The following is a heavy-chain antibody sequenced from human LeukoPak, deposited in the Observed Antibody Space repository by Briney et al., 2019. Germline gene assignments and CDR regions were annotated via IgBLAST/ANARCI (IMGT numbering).Heavy chain of an antibody. Sequence: PGGSLRLSCTDSGFTFRSNAMSWVRQAPGKGLEWVSSISGSGGSTHYADSVKGRFTISRDNSKNTLYMQMNSLRTEDTAVYYCTKGGVAAARDYWGQRTLVTVSS. J-gene: IGHJ4*02. V-gene: IGHV3-23*01. CDR3: TKGGVAAARDY. CDR1: GFTFRSNA. D-gene: IGHD6-13*01. CDR2: ISGSGGST.